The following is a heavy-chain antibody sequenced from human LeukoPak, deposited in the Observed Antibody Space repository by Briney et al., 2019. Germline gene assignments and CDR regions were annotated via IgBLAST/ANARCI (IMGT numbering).Heavy chain of an antibody. CDR1: GYIFISYG. J-gene: IGHJ4*02. CDR3: ARDVRGIVGMDYFDY. CDR2: ISAYSGNT. Sequence: ASVKLSCKASGYIFISYGISWVRQAPGQGLEWMGCISAYSGNTKYAQKLQGRVTITTDTSTTTAYLELRSLRSDDTAVYYCARDVRGIVGMDYFDYWGQGTRVTVSS. V-gene: IGHV1-18*01. D-gene: IGHD3-22*01.